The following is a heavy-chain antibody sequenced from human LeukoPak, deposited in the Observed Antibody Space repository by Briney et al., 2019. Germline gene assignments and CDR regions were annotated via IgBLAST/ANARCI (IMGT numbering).Heavy chain of an antibody. J-gene: IGHJ4*02. Sequence: PGGSLRLSCAASGFTFSSYSMNWVRQAPGKGLEWVSSISSSSSYIYYADSVKGRFTISRDNAKNSLHLQMNSLRAEDTAVYYCAKDYYDSSGLFDYWGQGTLVIVSS. CDR3: AKDYYDSSGLFDY. D-gene: IGHD3-22*01. V-gene: IGHV3-21*01. CDR2: ISSSSSYI. CDR1: GFTFSSYS.